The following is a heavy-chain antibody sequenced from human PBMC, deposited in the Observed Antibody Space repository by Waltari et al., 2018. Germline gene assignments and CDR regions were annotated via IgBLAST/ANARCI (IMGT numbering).Heavy chain of an antibody. CDR2: IIPIFGTA. J-gene: IGHJ5*02. V-gene: IGHV1-69*12. CDR1: GGTFSSDV. D-gene: IGHD6-13*01. Sequence: QVQLVQSGAEVKKPGSSVKVSCKASGGTFSSDVISWVRQVPGQGLEWMGGIIPIFGTANYAQKFQGRVTITADESTSTAYMELSSLRSEDTAVYYCARGEVSAVGTPYWFDPWGQGTLVTVSS. CDR3: ARGEVSAVGTPYWFDP.